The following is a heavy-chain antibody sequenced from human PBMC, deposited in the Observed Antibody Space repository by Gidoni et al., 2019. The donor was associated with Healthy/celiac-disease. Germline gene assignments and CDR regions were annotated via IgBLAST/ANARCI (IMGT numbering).Heavy chain of an antibody. CDR3: ARIDSGSRFDY. Sequence: QVQLQESGPGLVKPSQTLYLTCTVSGGSISSGGYYWRWIRQHPVKGLEWMGYIYYSGSTYYNPSLKSRVTISVDTSKNQFSLKLSSVTAADTAVYYCARIDSGSRFDYWGQGTLVTVSS. V-gene: IGHV4-31*03. J-gene: IGHJ4*02. D-gene: IGHD1-26*01. CDR1: GGSISSGGYY. CDR2: IYYSGST.